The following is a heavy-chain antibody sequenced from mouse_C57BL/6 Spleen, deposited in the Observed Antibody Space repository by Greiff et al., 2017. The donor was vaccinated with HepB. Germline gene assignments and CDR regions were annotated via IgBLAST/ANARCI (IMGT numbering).Heavy chain of an antibody. V-gene: IGHV1-82*01. D-gene: IGHD4-1*01. CDR2: IYPGDGDT. CDR1: GYAFSSSW. Sequence: VQLQQSGPELVKPGASVKISCKASGYAFSSSWMNWVKQRPGKGLEWIGRIYPGDGDTNYNGKFKGKATLTADKSSSTAYMQLSSLTSEDSAIYFCASRLTGALAYWGQGTLVTVSA. J-gene: IGHJ3*01. CDR3: ASRLTGALAY.